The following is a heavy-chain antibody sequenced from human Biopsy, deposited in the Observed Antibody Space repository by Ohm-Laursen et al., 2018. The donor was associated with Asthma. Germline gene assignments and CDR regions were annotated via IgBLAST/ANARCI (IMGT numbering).Heavy chain of an antibody. CDR3: ARNLPGYTYGPFED. Sequence: TLSLTCTVSGASITTSPSYWSWLRLLPGKGLKWIGCIYYSGETFFNPSLKNPLFMSLDSSKNQFSLKMTSVTVADTAVYFCARNLPGYTYGPFEDWGQGTLVTVSS. V-gene: IGHV4-31*01. CDR2: IYYSGET. J-gene: IGHJ4*02. D-gene: IGHD5-18*01. CDR1: GASITTSPSY.